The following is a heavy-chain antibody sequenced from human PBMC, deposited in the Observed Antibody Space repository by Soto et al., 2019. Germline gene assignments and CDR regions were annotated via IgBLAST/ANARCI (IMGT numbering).Heavy chain of an antibody. CDR3: ARSNCSSTSCYFPPDY. J-gene: IGHJ4*02. V-gene: IGHV1-2*04. CDR1: GYSFTVYH. CDR2: INPKSGGT. D-gene: IGHD2-2*01. Sequence: ASVKGSCKASGYSFTVYHIHWVRQAPGQGLEWLGRINPKSGGTSTAQKFQGWVTMTRDRSISTVYMELTRLRSDDTAVYYCARSNCSSTSCYFPPDYWGQGTLVTVSS.